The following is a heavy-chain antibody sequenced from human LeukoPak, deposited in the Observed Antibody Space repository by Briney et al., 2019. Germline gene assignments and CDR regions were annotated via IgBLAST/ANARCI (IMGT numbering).Heavy chain of an antibody. Sequence: GRSLRLSCAASGFRFSSHGMHWVRQAPGKGLEWVAVISYDESNKFYEDSVKGRFTISRDNSKNTLYLQMNSLRAEDTAVYYCAKGGGTGYSSSWFSNWGQGTLVTVSS. CDR3: AKGGGTGYSSSWFSN. CDR2: ISYDESNK. D-gene: IGHD6-13*01. V-gene: IGHV3-30*18. J-gene: IGHJ4*02. CDR1: GFRFSSHG.